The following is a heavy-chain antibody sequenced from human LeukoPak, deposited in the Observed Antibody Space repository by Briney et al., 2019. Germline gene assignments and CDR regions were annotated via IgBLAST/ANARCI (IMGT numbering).Heavy chain of an antibody. CDR3: TRMRYCSGGGCSFDY. D-gene: IGHD2-15*01. Sequence: GGSLRLSCITSGFTFGDYAMNWVRQAPGKGLEWVGFITSQAYGGTTEYAASVKGRFTISRDDSKSIAYLQMNSLKTEDTAMYYCTRMRYCSGGGCSFDYWGQGTLVTVSS. V-gene: IGHV3-49*04. J-gene: IGHJ4*02. CDR1: GFTFGDYA. CDR2: ITSQAYGGTT.